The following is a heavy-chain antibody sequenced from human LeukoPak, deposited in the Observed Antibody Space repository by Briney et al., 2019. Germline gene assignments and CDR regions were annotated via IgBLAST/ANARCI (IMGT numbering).Heavy chain of an antibody. CDR1: GFTLSSYS. CDR2: IGSSSSYI. D-gene: IGHD3-9*01. J-gene: IGHJ4*02. CDR3: ARVAGDILTGYYPDY. V-gene: IGHV3-21*01. Sequence: GGSLRLSCAASGFTLSSYSMNWVRQAPGKGLEWVSSIGSSSSYIYYADSVKGRFTISRDNAKNSLYLQMNSLRAEDTAVYYCARVAGDILTGYYPDYWGQGTLVTVSS.